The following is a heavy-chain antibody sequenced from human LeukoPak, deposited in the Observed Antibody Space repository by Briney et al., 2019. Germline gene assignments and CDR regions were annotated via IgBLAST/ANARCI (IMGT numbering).Heavy chain of an antibody. CDR2: IYTSGST. CDR1: GGSISSYY. Sequence: SETLSLTCTVSGGSISSYYWSWIRQPAGKGLEWIGRIYTSGSTNYNPSLKSRVTMSVDTSKNQFPLKLSSVTAADTAVYYCARGLRIFGVVTEHYYYYYYMDVWGKGTTVTVSS. CDR3: ARGLRIFGVVTEHYYYYYYMDV. V-gene: IGHV4-4*07. J-gene: IGHJ6*03. D-gene: IGHD3-3*01.